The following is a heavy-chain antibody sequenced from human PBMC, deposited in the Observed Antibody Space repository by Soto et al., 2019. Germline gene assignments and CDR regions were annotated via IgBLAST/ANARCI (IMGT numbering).Heavy chain of an antibody. J-gene: IGHJ4*02. V-gene: IGHV1-69*13. CDR1: GGTFSSYA. D-gene: IGHD6-19*01. CDR3: ARDIAVAGTGSFDY. Sequence: SVKVSCKASGGTFSSYAISWVRQAPGQGLEWMGGIIPIFGTANYAQKFQGRVTITADESTSTAYMELSSLRSEDTAEYYCARDIAVAGTGSFDYWGQGTLVTVSS. CDR2: IIPIFGTA.